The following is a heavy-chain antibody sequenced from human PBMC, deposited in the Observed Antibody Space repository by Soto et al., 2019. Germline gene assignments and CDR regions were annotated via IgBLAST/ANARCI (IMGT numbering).Heavy chain of an antibody. CDR2: IYPSGST. V-gene: IGHV4-4*07. D-gene: IGHD5-12*01. Sequence: PSETLSLTCTVSGGSISGHSCIWIRQPAGKGLEWIGHIYPSGSTSYNPSLRSRVTMSLDTSSNQIFLNLTSVTAADTAVFYCVRGRSYSVYDFWGPGTLVTVSS. CDR1: GGSISGHS. J-gene: IGHJ4*02. CDR3: VRGRSYSVYDF.